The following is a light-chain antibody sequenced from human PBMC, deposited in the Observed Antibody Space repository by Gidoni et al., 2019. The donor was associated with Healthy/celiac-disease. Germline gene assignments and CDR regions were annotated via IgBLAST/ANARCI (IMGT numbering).Light chain of an antibody. CDR3: MQALQTPRA. V-gene: IGKV2-28*01. CDR1: QSLLHSNGYNY. J-gene: IGKJ1*01. Sequence: DIVMPQSPLSLPVTPGEPASISCRSSQSLLHSNGYNYLDWYLQKPGQSPQLLIYLGSSRASGVPDRFSGSGSGTDFTLKISRVEAEDVGVYYCMQALQTPRAFGQGTKVEIE. CDR2: LGS.